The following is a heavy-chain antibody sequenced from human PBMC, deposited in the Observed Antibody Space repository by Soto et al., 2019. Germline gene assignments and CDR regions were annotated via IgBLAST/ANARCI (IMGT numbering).Heavy chain of an antibody. CDR2: ISYDGTNK. D-gene: IGHD1-26*01. CDR1: RFTFSSYG. Sequence: GGSLRLSCAASRFTFSSYGMHWVRQAPGKGLEWVAVISYDGTNKYYADSVKGRFTISRDNSKNTLYLQMNSLRAEDTAVYYCAKGRIGPTYYYGMDVWGQGTTVTVSS. J-gene: IGHJ6*02. V-gene: IGHV3-30*18. CDR3: AKGRIGPTYYYGMDV.